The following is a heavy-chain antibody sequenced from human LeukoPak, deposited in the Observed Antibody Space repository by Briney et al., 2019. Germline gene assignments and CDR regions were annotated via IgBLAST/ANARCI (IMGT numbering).Heavy chain of an antibody. Sequence: GGSLRLSCAASGFTFSSYWMSWVRQAPGKGLEWVANIKQDGSEKYYVDSVKGRFTISRDNAKNSLYLQMNSLRAEDTAVYYCASYSSRSAFDYWGQGTLVTVSS. D-gene: IGHD6-13*01. CDR1: GFTFSSYW. J-gene: IGHJ4*02. CDR3: ASYSSRSAFDY. V-gene: IGHV3-7*01. CDR2: IKQDGSEK.